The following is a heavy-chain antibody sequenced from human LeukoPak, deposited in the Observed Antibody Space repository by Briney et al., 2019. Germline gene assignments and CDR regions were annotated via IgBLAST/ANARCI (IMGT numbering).Heavy chain of an antibody. Sequence: SVKVSCKASGGTFSSYAISWVRQAPGQGLEWMGRIIPIFGITNYAQKFQGRVTITADKSTGTAYMELSSLRSEDTGVYYCARAYDYGGNNDAFDIWGQGTMVTVSS. J-gene: IGHJ3*02. CDR1: GGTFSSYA. V-gene: IGHV1-69*04. CDR2: IIPIFGIT. CDR3: ARAYDYGGNNDAFDI. D-gene: IGHD4-23*01.